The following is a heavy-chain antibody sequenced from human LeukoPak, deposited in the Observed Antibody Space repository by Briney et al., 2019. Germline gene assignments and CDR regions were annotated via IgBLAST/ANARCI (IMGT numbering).Heavy chain of an antibody. CDR1: GGSIRSSYYC. Sequence: SETLSLTCTVSGGSIRSSYYCWGWIRQPPGKGLEWIGSIYYSGSTYYNSSLKSRVTISVDTSRNQFSLKLSSVTAADTALYYCASDKGYSNNYFDYWGQGTLVTVSS. CDR2: IYYSGST. CDR3: ASDKGYSNNYFDY. J-gene: IGHJ4*01. V-gene: IGHV4-39*01. D-gene: IGHD6-13*01.